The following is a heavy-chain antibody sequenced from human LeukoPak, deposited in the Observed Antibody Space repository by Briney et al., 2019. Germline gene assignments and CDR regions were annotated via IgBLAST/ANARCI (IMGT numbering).Heavy chain of an antibody. V-gene: IGHV1-2*02. CDR2: SDPKSGAT. CDR3: ARRNEYSSSSGARYYYYYMDV. J-gene: IGHJ6*03. D-gene: IGHD6-6*01. CDR1: GYTFTSYY. Sequence: ASVKVSCKTSGYTFTSYYIHWLRQAPGQRFEWMGWSDPKSGATKYEHFQGRVTMTRDTSISTAYMELSRLTSDDTAVYYCARRNEYSSSSGARYYYYYMDVWGKGTTVTVSS.